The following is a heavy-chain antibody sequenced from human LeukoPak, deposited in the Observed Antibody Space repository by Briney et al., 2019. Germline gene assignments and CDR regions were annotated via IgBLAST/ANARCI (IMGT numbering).Heavy chain of an antibody. CDR2: ISSSSSYI. J-gene: IGHJ4*02. Sequence: PGGSLRLSCAASGFTFSSYSMNWVRQAPGKGLEWVSSISSSSSYIYYADSVKGRFTISRDNAKNSLYLQMNSLRAEDTAVYYRATGRIAVADSFDYWGQGTLVTVSS. CDR3: ATGRIAVADSFDY. CDR1: GFTFSSYS. V-gene: IGHV3-21*01. D-gene: IGHD6-19*01.